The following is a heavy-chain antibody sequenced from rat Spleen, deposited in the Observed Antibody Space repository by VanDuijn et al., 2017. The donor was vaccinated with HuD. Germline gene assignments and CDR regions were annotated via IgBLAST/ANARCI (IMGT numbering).Heavy chain of an antibody. CDR1: GITFNNYW. D-gene: IGHD1-4*01. CDR3: SPLPGHNLDY. CDR2: ISNAGDT. J-gene: IGHJ2*01. Sequence: EVQLVESGGGRVQPGRSLKLSCVASGITFNNYWMTWIRQAPGKGLEWVASISNAGDTYYPDSVKGRFSISKENAKSTTYMHMNSLRAEDTAKYYCSPLPGHNLDYWGQGVMVTASS. V-gene: IGHV5-31*01.